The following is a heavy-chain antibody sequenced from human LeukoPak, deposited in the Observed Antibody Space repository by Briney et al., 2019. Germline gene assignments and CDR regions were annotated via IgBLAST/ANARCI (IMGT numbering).Heavy chain of an antibody. CDR1: GFTVSSKY. Sequence: GALRLSCAASGFTVSSKYMSWVRQAPGKGLEWVSVIYSGGTTYYADSVKGRFTISRDNSKNTLYLQMNSLRAEDTAVYYCAKGASPGAYGDYVAPFDYWGQGTLVTVSS. D-gene: IGHD4-17*01. CDR2: IYSGGTT. CDR3: AKGASPGAYGDYVAPFDY. V-gene: IGHV3-66*01. J-gene: IGHJ4*02.